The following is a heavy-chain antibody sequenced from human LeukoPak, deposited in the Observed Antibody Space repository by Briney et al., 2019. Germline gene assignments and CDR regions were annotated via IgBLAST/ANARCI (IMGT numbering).Heavy chain of an antibody. CDR1: GYSISSGYY. D-gene: IGHD3-22*01. CDR2: IYHSGST. V-gene: IGHV4-38-2*02. Sequence: SETLSLTCTVSGYSISSGYYWGWIRQPPGKGLEWIGSIYHSGSTYYNPSLKSRDTISVDTSKNQFSLKLSSVTAADTAVYYCARDLTYYDSSGYYYEDYWGQGTLVTVSS. CDR3: ARDLTYYDSSGYYYEDY. J-gene: IGHJ4*02.